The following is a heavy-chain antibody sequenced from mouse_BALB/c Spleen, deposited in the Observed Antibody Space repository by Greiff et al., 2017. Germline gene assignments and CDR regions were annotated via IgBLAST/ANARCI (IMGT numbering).Heavy chain of an antibody. CDR2: IYPGGGYT. D-gene: IGHD1-1*01. J-gene: IGHJ4*01. Sequence: VQLQQSGAELVRPGTSVKISCKASGYTFTNYWLGWVKQRPGHGLEWIGDIYPGGGYTNYNEKFKGKATLTADTSSSTAYMQLSSLTSEDSAVYFCARETTVVATPMDYWGQGTSVTVSS. CDR3: ARETTVVATPMDY. V-gene: IGHV1-63*02. CDR1: GYTFTNYW.